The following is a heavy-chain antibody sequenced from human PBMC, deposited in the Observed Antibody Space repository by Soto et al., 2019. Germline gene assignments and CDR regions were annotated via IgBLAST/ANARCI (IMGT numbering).Heavy chain of an antibody. V-gene: IGHV3-30*03. CDR3: AWSPYSVSYLAYFDY. J-gene: IGHJ4*02. Sequence: QVQLVESGGGVVQPGRSLRLSCAASGFTFSSYGMHWVRQAPGKGLEWVAVISYDGSNKYYADSVKGRFTISRDNSKNTLYLQMNSLRAADTAVYYCAWSPYSVSYLAYFDYWGQGTLVTVSS. CDR2: ISYDGSNK. CDR1: GFTFSSYG. D-gene: IGHD1-26*01.